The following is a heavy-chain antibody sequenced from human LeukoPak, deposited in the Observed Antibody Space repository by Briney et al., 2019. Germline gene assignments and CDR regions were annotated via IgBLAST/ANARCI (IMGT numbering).Heavy chain of an antibody. J-gene: IGHJ2*01. CDR1: GYTFTSYG. CDR3: ARDMSSSRYFDL. D-gene: IGHD6-6*01. V-gene: IGHV1-18*01. CDR2: ISAYNGNT. Sequence: ASVKVSCKASGYTFTSYGISLVRQAPGQGLEWMGWISAYNGNTNYAQKLQGRVTMTTDTSTSTAYMELRSLRSNDTAVYYCARDMSSSRYFDLWGRGTLVTVSS.